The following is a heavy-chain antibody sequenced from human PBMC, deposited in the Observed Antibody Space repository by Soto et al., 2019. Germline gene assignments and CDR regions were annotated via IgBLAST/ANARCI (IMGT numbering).Heavy chain of an antibody. CDR1: GGTFSSYA. CDR3: ARDPVITMVRGVITDYYYYGMDV. Sequence: ASVKVSCKASGGTFSSYAISWVRQAPGQGLEWMGGIIPIFGTANYAQKFQGRVTITADESTSTAYMELSSLRSEDTAVYYCARDPVITMVRGVITDYYYYGMDVWGQGTTVTV. V-gene: IGHV1-69*13. D-gene: IGHD3-10*01. CDR2: IIPIFGTA. J-gene: IGHJ6*02.